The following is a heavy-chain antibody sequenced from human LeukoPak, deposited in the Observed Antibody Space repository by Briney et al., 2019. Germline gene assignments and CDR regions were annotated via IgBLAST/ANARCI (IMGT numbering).Heavy chain of an antibody. D-gene: IGHD1-26*01. CDR3: ARYPVLWELHYFDY. CDR2: INHSGST. Sequence: SETLSLTCAVYGGSFSGYYWSWIRQPPGKGLEWIGEINHSGSTNYNPSLKSRVTISVDTSKNQFSLKLSSVTAADTAVYYCARYPVLWELHYFDYWGQGTLVTVSS. CDR1: GGSFSGYY. J-gene: IGHJ4*02. V-gene: IGHV4-34*01.